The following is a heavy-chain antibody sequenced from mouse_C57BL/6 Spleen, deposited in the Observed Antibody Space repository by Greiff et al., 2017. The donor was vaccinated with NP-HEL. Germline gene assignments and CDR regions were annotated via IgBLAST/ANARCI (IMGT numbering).Heavy chain of an antibody. Sequence: QVQLQQSGPELVKPGASVKISCKASGYAFSSSWMNWVKQRPGKGLEWIGQIYPGDGDTNYNGKFKGKATLTADKSSSTAYMQLSSLTSEDSAVYFCARSYYYGSSYLDYWGKGTTLTVSS. CDR2: IYPGDGDT. CDR1: GYAFSSSW. J-gene: IGHJ2*01. V-gene: IGHV1-80*01. D-gene: IGHD1-1*01. CDR3: ARSYYYGSSYLDY.